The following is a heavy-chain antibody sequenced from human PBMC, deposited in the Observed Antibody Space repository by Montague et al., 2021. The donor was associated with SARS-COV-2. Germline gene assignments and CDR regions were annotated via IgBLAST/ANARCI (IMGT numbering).Heavy chain of an antibody. CDR2: SDHSGIT. CDR1: GGSISSGSY. CDR3: ARVISAVAGANFYSDY. V-gene: IGHV4-38-2*02. D-gene: IGHD4/OR15-4a*01. Sequence: SETLSLTCTVSGGSISSGSYWGWIRQPPGKGLEWIGTSDHSGITYYSPSLKSRVTISLDTSKNQLSLNLDSVTASDTAMYYCARVISAVAGANFYSDYWGQGTLVTVSS. J-gene: IGHJ4*02.